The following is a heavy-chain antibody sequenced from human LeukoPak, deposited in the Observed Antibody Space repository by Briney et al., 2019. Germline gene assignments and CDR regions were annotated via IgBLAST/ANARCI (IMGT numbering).Heavy chain of an antibody. CDR2: ISGSGGST. D-gene: IGHD3-10*01. J-gene: IGHJ4*02. CDR3: ARDSRDGSGSYYVDY. V-gene: IGHV3-23*01. CDR1: GFTFSSYA. Sequence: GGSLRLSCAASGFTFSSYAMSWVRQAPGKGLEWVSAISGSGGSTYYADSVKGRFTISRDNAKNSLYLQMNSLRAEDTAVYYCARDSRDGSGSYYVDYWGQGTLVTVSS.